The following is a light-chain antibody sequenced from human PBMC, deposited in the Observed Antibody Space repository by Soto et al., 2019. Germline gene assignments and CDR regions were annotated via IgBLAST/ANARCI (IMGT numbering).Light chain of an antibody. CDR2: VAS. Sequence: EIVMTQSPATLSVSPGERATLSCRASQSVSSNLAWYQQKPGPTPKLLIYVASPRATGIPARFSGSGSGTQCTLTISSLQSEDFAVYYCQQYNVWPLTFGGGTKVEFK. J-gene: IGKJ4*01. CDR1: QSVSSN. CDR3: QQYNVWPLT. V-gene: IGKV3-15*01.